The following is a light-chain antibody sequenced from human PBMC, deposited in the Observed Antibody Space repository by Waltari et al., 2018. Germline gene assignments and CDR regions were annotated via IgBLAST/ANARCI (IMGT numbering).Light chain of an antibody. CDR2: EIN. Sequence: QSALTQPASVSGPPGQSITISCTGSSSDVGTYKFVSFDQQHPGKAPNLMIYEINQRPSGISNRFSGPKFGNTAVLTISGLQTDDEADYYCCSYVTGDTWVFGGGTRVAVL. CDR1: SSDVGTYKF. J-gene: IGLJ3*02. CDR3: CSYVTGDTWV. V-gene: IGLV2-23*02.